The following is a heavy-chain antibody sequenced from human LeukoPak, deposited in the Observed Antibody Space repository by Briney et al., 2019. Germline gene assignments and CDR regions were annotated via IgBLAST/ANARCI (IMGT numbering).Heavy chain of an antibody. CDR3: AKDSHWILFDD. D-gene: IGHD2-2*03. CDR2: IGGSGTRT. CDR1: GFTFSSYW. J-gene: IGHJ4*02. Sequence: TGGSLRLSCAASGFTFSSYWMTWVRQAPGKGLEWVSGIGGSGTRTYYADSVKGRFTISGDNSKNTLYLQMNSLRDEDTAVYYCAKDSHWILFDDWGQGTLVTVSS. V-gene: IGHV3-23*01.